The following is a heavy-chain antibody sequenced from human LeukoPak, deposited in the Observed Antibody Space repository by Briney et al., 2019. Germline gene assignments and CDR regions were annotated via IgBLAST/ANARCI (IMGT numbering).Heavy chain of an antibody. Sequence: PSETLSLTCAVSGYSISSAYYWGWIRQPPGKGLEWIATIYHSEDTYYNPSLKSRVIISGDTSKNQFSLKLSSVTAADTAVYYCASLGNNWFDPWGQGTLVTVSS. CDR1: GYSISSAYY. D-gene: IGHD1-26*01. J-gene: IGHJ5*02. V-gene: IGHV4-38-2*01. CDR2: IYHSEDT. CDR3: ASLGNNWFDP.